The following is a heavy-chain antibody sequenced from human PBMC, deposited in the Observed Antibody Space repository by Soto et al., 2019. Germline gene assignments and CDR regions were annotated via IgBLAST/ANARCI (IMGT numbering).Heavy chain of an antibody. CDR1: GFTFSSDA. CDR2: ISGSGGST. J-gene: IGHJ4*02. Sequence: GGSLRLSCAASGFTFSSDAMSWVRQAPGKGLEWVSAISGSGGSTYYADSVKGRFTISRDNSKNTLYLQMNSLTAEDTAVYFCAKRRGAGGHFDYWGQGALVTVSS. V-gene: IGHV3-23*01. D-gene: IGHD2-15*01. CDR3: AKRRGAGGHFDY.